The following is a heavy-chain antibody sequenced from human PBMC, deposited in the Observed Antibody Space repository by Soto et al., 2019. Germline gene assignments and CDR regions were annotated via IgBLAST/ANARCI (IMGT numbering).Heavy chain of an antibody. D-gene: IGHD3-3*01. Sequence: PGGSLRLSCAASGFTFSDHAMNWVRQAPGKGLEWVSDISGTGGTTYYADSVKGRFTISRDNSRNTLFLQMHSLRAEDTAVYYCAKVLGVGVVILEVAMDVWGKGTTVTVSS. J-gene: IGHJ6*03. CDR1: GFTFSDHA. CDR2: ISGTGGTT. V-gene: IGHV3-23*01. CDR3: AKVLGVGVVILEVAMDV.